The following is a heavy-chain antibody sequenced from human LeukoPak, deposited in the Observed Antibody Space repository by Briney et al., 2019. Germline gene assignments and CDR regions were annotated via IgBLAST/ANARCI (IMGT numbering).Heavy chain of an antibody. CDR2: IKQDGSEK. Sequence: GGSLRLSCAASGFNFINYWMNWVRQAPGKGLEWVANIKQDGSEKYYVDSVKGRFTISRDNAKNSLYLQMNSLRAEDTAVYYCARGLSGYSSSLGYWGQGTLVTVSS. CDR3: ARGLSGYSSSLGY. J-gene: IGHJ4*02. V-gene: IGHV3-7*01. CDR1: GFNFINYW. D-gene: IGHD6-6*01.